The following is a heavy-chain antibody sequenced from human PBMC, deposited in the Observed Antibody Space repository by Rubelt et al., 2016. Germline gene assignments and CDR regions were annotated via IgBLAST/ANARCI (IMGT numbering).Heavy chain of an antibody. J-gene: IGHJ4*02. V-gene: IGHV3-30*18. Sequence: VQLLESGGGLVQPGRSLRLSCAASGFTFSSYGMHWVRQAPGKGLEWVAVISYDGSNKYYADSVKGRFTISRDNSKNTLYLQMNSLRAEDTAVYYCAKMAWGIVGATTLDYWGQGTLVTVSS. D-gene: IGHD1-26*01. CDR3: AKMAWGIVGATTLDY. CDR2: ISYDGSNK. CDR1: GFTFSSYG.